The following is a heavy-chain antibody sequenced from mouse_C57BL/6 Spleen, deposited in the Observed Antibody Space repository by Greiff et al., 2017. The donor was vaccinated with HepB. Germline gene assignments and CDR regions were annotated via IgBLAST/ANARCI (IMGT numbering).Heavy chain of an antibody. CDR2: IDPEDGET. CDR1: GFNIKDYY. CDR3: ARWGTNWDDAY. D-gene: IGHD4-1*01. V-gene: IGHV14-2*01. J-gene: IGHJ3*01. Sequence: EVQLQQSGAELVKPGASVKLSCTASGFNIKDYYMHWVKQRTEQGLEWIGRIDPEDGETKYATKFQGKATITADTSSNTAYLQLSSLVSEDTAGYYCARWGTNWDDAYWGQGTLVTVSA.